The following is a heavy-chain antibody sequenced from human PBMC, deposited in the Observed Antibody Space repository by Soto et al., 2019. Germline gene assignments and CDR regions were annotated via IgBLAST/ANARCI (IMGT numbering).Heavy chain of an antibody. Sequence: EVQLLESGGGLVQPGGSLRLSCAASGFIFSGYDMSWVRQAPGKGLEWVSAISGSGGSTYYADSVKGRFTISRDNSKNTLYLQMNSLRAEDTAVYYCAKDATAMVTPWFDPWGQGTLVTVSS. D-gene: IGHD5-18*01. J-gene: IGHJ5*02. CDR2: ISGSGGST. CDR1: GFIFSGYD. CDR3: AKDATAMVTPWFDP. V-gene: IGHV3-23*01.